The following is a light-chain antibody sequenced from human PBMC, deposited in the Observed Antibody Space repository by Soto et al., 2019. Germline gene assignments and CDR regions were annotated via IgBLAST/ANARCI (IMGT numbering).Light chain of an antibody. J-gene: IGLJ2*01. V-gene: IGLV2-14*01. CDR2: DVS. CDR3: SSYTSSNTV. Sequence: QSALTQPASGSGSPGQSITISCTGTSSDVGGYNYVSWYQQHPGKAPKLMIYDVSNRPSGVSNRFSGSKSGNTASLTISGLQTEDEADYYCSSYTSSNTVFGGGTKVTVL. CDR1: SSDVGGYNY.